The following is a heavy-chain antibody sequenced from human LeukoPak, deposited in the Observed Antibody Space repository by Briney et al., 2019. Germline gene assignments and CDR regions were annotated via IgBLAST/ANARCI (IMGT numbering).Heavy chain of an antibody. CDR2: IYYSGST. D-gene: IGHD4-17*01. CDR3: ARGTVTTRFDP. V-gene: IGHV4-39*07. CDR1: GGSISSSSYY. Sequence: SETLSLTCTVSGGSISSSSYYWGWIRQPPGKGLEWIGSIYYSGSTYYNPSLKSRVTISVDTSKNQFSLKLSSVTAADTAVYYCARGTVTTRFDPWGQGTLVTVSS. J-gene: IGHJ5*02.